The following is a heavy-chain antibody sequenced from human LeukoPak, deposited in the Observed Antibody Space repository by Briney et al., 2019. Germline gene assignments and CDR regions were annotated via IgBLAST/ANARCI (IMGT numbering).Heavy chain of an antibody. J-gene: IGHJ4*02. V-gene: IGHV3-15*01. CDR2: IKSKPDGGTS. Sequence: LEWVGRIKSKPDGGTSDFAAPVKGRFTISRDDSKNTLYLQMNSLKTEDTAVYYCTTDTGGFWGQGTLVTVSS. CDR3: TTDTGGF. D-gene: IGHD1-14*01.